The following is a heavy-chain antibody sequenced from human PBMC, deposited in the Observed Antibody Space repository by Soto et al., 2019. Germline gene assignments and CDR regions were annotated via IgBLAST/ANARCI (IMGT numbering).Heavy chain of an antibody. CDR3: AREGSELGGYDSDVPYYYYYGMDV. CDR2: IKQDGSEK. Sequence: GGSLRLSCAASGFTFSSYWMSWVRQAPGKGLEWVANIKQDGSEKYYVDSVKGRFTISRDNAKNSLYLQMNSLRAEDTAVYYCAREGSELGGYDSDVPYYYYYGMDVWGQGTTVTVSS. D-gene: IGHD5-12*01. V-gene: IGHV3-7*05. CDR1: GFTFSSYW. J-gene: IGHJ6*02.